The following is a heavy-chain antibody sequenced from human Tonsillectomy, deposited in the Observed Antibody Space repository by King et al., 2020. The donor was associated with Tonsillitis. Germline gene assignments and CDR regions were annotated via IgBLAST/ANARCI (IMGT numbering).Heavy chain of an antibody. J-gene: IGHJ4*02. CDR1: GFSLISTGVG. CDR2: IYWDDDR. V-gene: IGHV2-5*02. Sequence: ITLKESGPTLVKPTQTITLTCNFSGFSLISTGVGVGWLRQSPGKALQWLALIYWDDDRRYNPSLKNKLTIAKDISDKQVVLTMAALGPVDTATYYCAPRFSSSGVTGTFFDHWGQGIHVTVSS. CDR3: APRFSSSGVTGTFFDH. D-gene: IGHD2-21*02.